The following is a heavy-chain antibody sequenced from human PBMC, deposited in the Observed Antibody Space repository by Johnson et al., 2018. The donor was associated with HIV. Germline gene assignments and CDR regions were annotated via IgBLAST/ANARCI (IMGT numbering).Heavy chain of an antibody. CDR1: GFTFDDYA. CDR2: ISWNSGSK. D-gene: IGHD1-26*01. Sequence: VQLVESGGGLVQPGRSLRLSCAASGFTFDDYAMHWVRQAPGKGLEWVSGISWNSGSKGYADSVKGRFTISRDNAKNSLYLQMNSLRAEDTALYYCAKDLFRWELLPRAFDIWGQGTIVTVSS. V-gene: IGHV3-9*01. CDR3: AKDLFRWELLPRAFDI. J-gene: IGHJ3*02.